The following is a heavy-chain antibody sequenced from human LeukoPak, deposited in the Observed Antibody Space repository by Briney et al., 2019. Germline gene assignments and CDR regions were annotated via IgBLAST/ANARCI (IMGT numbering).Heavy chain of an antibody. J-gene: IGHJ4*02. CDR2: ISSNGGST. Sequence: GGSLRLSCAASGFTFSSYAMHWVRQAPGKGLEYVSAISSNGGSTYYANSVKGRFTISRDNSKNTLYLQMGSLRAEDMAVYYCARDEQVGATGYFDYWGQGTLVAVSS. CDR3: ARDEQVGATGYFDY. D-gene: IGHD1-26*01. CDR1: GFTFSSYA. V-gene: IGHV3-64*01.